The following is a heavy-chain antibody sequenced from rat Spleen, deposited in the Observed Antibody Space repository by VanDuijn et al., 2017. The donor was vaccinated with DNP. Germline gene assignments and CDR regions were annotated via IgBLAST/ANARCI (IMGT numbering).Heavy chain of an antibody. J-gene: IGHJ2*01. V-gene: IGHV5-22*01. CDR3: ATSSYFGYDYGSYYFDY. CDR1: GFTFSDYY. Sequence: EVQLVESGGGLVQPGRSLKLSCAASGFTFSDYYMAWVRQAPTKGLEWVAYISYDGGSTYYGDSVKGRFTISRDNAKSTLYLQMNSLRSEDMATYYCATSSYFGYDYGSYYFDYWGQGVMVTVSS. CDR2: ISYDGGST. D-gene: IGHD1-7*01.